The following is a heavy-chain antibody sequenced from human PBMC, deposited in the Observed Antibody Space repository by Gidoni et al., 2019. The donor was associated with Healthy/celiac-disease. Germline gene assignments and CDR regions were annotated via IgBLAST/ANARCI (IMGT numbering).Heavy chain of an antibody. V-gene: IGHV4-34*01. D-gene: IGHD7-27*01. CDR1: GGSFSGYY. J-gene: IGHJ2*01. CDR3: ARAHPLGIWYFDL. Sequence: QVQLQQWGAGLLKPSETLSLTCAVYGGSFSGYYWSWILQPPGKGLEWIGEINHSGSTNYNPSLKRRVTRSVDTSKNQFSLKLSSVTAADTAVYYCARAHPLGIWYFDLWGRGTLVTVSS. CDR2: INHSGST.